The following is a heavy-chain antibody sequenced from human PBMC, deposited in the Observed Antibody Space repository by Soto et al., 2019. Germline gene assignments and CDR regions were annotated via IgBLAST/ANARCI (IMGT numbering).Heavy chain of an antibody. D-gene: IGHD3-16*01. Sequence: QVQLVQSGAEVKKPGSSVKVSCQTSGGTFTTSTISWVRQAPGQGLEWMGGIIPVFGTPSYAQKIQGRVTMIADKSSSTAYMELRNLRSEDTAMYDCAMPADYVSGFSQWGQGTLVTVSS. J-gene: IGHJ4*02. CDR2: IIPVFGTP. CDR3: AMPADYVSGFSQ. V-gene: IGHV1-69*06. CDR1: GGTFTTST.